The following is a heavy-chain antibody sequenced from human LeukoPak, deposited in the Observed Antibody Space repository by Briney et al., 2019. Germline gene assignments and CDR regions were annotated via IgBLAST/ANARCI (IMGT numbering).Heavy chain of an antibody. Sequence: GSLRLSCAASGFTVSSNYMSWVRQAPGKGLEWVSVIYSGGTTYYADSVKGRFTISRDNSNNTLYLQVNSLRAEDTAVYYCARGPVTRFEIWGQGTMVTVSS. CDR1: GFTVSSNY. V-gene: IGHV3-53*01. CDR2: IYSGGTT. CDR3: ARGPVTRFEI. D-gene: IGHD4-17*01. J-gene: IGHJ3*02.